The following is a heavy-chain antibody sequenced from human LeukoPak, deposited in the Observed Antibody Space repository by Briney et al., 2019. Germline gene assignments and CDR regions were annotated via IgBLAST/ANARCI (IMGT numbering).Heavy chain of an antibody. Sequence: PGGSLRLSCAASGFTFSSYGMHWVRQAPGKGLEWVAVISYDGSNKYYADSVKGRFTISRDNSKNTPYLQMNSLRAEDTAVYYCAKGGGYDYSIFDYWGQGTLVTVSS. CDR1: GFTFSSYG. V-gene: IGHV3-30*18. CDR3: AKGGGYDYSIFDY. D-gene: IGHD5-12*01. CDR2: ISYDGSNK. J-gene: IGHJ4*02.